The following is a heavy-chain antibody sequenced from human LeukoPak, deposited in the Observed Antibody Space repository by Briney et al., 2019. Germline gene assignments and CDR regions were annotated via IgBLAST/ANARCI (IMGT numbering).Heavy chain of an antibody. Sequence: GGSLRLSCAASGFTFSSYSMNWVRQAPGKGLEWVSSISSSSSYIYYADSVKGRFTISRDNAKNSLYLQMNSLRAEDTAVYYCASLTGDYCDSSGYNGFDYWGQGTLVTVSS. CDR2: ISSSSSYI. V-gene: IGHV3-21*01. CDR3: ASLTGDYCDSSGYNGFDY. CDR1: GFTFSSYS. J-gene: IGHJ4*02. D-gene: IGHD3-22*01.